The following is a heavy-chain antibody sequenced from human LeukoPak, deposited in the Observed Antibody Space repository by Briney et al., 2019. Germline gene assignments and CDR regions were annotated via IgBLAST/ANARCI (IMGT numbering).Heavy chain of an antibody. CDR1: GFTFSSYG. Sequence: GGSLRLSCAASGFTFSSYGMHWVRQAPGKGLEWVAFIRYDGSNKYYADSVKGRFTISRDNSKNTLYLQMNSLRAEDTAVYYCAKPAGTGLDWNFDYWGQGTLVTVSS. CDR2: IRYDGSNK. J-gene: IGHJ4*02. CDR3: AKPAGTGLDWNFDY. V-gene: IGHV3-30*02. D-gene: IGHD3/OR15-3a*01.